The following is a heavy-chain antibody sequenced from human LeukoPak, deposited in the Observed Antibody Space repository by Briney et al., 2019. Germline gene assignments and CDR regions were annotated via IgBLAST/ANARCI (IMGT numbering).Heavy chain of an antibody. CDR3: AREILWSGFYSGLWLHP. CDR2: IHYTGST. J-gene: IGHJ5*02. CDR1: GGSTSGSY. V-gene: IGHV4-59*12. D-gene: IGHD3-3*01. Sequence: SETLSLTCSVSGGSTSGSYWSWIRQPPGKGLQWIGYIHYTGSTNYNPSLKGRVTISMDTSKNQFSLKLNSVTAADTAVYYCAREILWSGFYSGLWLHPWGQETLVTVSS.